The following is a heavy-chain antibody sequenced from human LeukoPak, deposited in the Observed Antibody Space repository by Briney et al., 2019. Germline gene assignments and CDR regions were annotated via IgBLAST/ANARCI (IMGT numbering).Heavy chain of an antibody. J-gene: IGHJ4*02. CDR2: IYPGDSDT. Sequence: GESLKISCKGSGYIFTNYWIGCVRHMPGKGLEWMGTIYPGDSDTRYSPSFQGQVTISADKSISTAYLQWSSLKASDTAMYYCATGGNSGYLLTDYWGQGTLVTVSS. D-gene: IGHD3-22*01. CDR3: ATGGNSGYLLTDY. CDR1: GYIFTNYW. V-gene: IGHV5-51*01.